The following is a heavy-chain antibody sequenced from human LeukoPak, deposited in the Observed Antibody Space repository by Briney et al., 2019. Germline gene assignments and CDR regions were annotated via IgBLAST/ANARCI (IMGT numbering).Heavy chain of an antibody. J-gene: IGHJ6*03. CDR3: AKGTDAAYYYYMDV. CDR1: GFTFDDYA. V-gene: IGHV3-9*03. Sequence: GGSLRLSCAASGFTFDDYAMHWVRQAPGKGLEWVSGISWNSGSIGHADSVKGRFTISRDNAKNSLYLQMNSLRAEDMALYYCAKGTDAAYYYYMDVWGKGTTVTVSS. CDR2: ISWNSGSI. D-gene: IGHD1-1*01.